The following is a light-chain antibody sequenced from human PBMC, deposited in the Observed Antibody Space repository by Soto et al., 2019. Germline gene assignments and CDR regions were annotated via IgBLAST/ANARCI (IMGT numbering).Light chain of an antibody. CDR1: TRDIAGYNY. Sequence: QSVLTQPASVSGSLGQSITISCTGTTRDIAGYNYISWYQQLPGKAPKLMIYQVTIRPSGISNRFSGSKSGNTASLTISGLQAEDKADYYCTSFSSSTSLYVFGTGTKVTVL. V-gene: IGLV2-14*01. J-gene: IGLJ1*01. CDR2: QVT. CDR3: TSFSSSTSLYV.